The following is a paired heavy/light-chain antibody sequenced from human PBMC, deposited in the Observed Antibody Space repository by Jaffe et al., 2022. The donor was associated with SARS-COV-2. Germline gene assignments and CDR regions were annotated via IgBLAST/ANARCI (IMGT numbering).Heavy chain of an antibody. CDR1: GGSISRGNHF. CDR2: IYTGGTT. V-gene: IGHV4-61*02. J-gene: IGHJ4*02. CDR3: ARSEGYDNSGPHY. Sequence: QVQLQESGPGLVKPSQTLSLTCTVSGGSISRGNHFWSWIRQPAGKGLEWIGRIYTGGTTNYNPSLKSRVTISIDTANNQFSLNLNSVTAADTAVYFCARSEGYDNSGPHYWGQGTLVTVSS. D-gene: IGHD3-22*01.
Light chain of an antibody. CDR2: NVG. CDR1: SSDIGGYDY. V-gene: IGLV2-8*01. CDR3: SSYGDSINLI. Sequence: QSALTQPPSASGSPGQSVTISCTGTSSDIGGYDYVSWYQQYPGKAPKLIIYNVGKRPSGVPDRFSGSKSGNTASLTVSGLQAEDEADYYCSSYGDSINLIFGGGTKLTVL. J-gene: IGLJ2*01.